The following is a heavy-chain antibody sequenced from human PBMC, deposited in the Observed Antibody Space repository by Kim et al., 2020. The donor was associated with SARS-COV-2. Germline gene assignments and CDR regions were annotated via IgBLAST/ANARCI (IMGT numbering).Heavy chain of an antibody. CDR3: ARDKDGAIPTARLDV. V-gene: IGHV3-53*01. D-gene: IGHD2-2*01. Sequence: ADSVNVRFTISRDNSKNTLYLQMNSPRVEDTAVYYCARDKDGAIPTARLDVWGQGTTVTVSS. J-gene: IGHJ6*02.